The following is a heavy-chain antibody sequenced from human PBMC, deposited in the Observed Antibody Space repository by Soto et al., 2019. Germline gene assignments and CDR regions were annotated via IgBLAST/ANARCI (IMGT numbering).Heavy chain of an antibody. D-gene: IGHD3-10*01. CDR1: GFTFSSYW. J-gene: IGHJ6*02. CDR3: ARDGVVRGVISYYYYYGMDV. CDR2: IKQDGSEK. V-gene: IGHV3-7*05. Sequence: GGSLSLSCAASGFTFSSYWMSWVRQAPGKGLEWVANIKQDGSEKYYVDSVKGRFTISRDNAKNSLYLQMNSLRAEDTAVYYCARDGVVRGVISYYYYYGMDVWGQGTTVTVSS.